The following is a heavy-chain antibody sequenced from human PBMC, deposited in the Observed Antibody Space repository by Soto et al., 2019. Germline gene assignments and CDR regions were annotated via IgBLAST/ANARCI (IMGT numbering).Heavy chain of an antibody. Sequence: SETLSLTCTVSGGSISSGGYYWSWIRQHPGKGLEWIGYIYYSGSTYYNLSLKSRVTISVDTSKEQFSLKLSSVTAADTAVYYCARGYLERATSPFDYWGQGTLVTVSS. CDR2: IYYSGST. CDR3: ARGYLERATSPFDY. D-gene: IGHD5-12*01. J-gene: IGHJ4*02. CDR1: GGSISSGGYY. V-gene: IGHV4-31*03.